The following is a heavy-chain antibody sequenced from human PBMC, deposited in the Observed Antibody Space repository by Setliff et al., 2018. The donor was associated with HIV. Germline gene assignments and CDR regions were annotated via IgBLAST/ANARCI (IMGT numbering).Heavy chain of an antibody. CDR2: ISAYNGNT. Sequence: ASVKVSCKASGYTFTSYGISWVRQAPGQGLEWMGWISAYNGNTNYAQKLQGRVTMTTDTSTSTAYMELRSLRSDDTAVYHCARGCEAAAKAARRCYYYYYMDVWGKGTTVTSP. J-gene: IGHJ6*03. CDR1: GYTFTSYG. D-gene: IGHD6-13*01. CDR3: ARGCEAAAKAARRCYYYYYMDV. V-gene: IGHV1-18*01.